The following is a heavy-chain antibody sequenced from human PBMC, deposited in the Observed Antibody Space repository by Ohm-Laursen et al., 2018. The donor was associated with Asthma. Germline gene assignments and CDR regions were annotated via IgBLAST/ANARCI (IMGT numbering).Heavy chain of an antibody. D-gene: IGHD1-26*01. CDR1: GFTFSTYS. CDR3: ARARSGSSYDY. Sequence: SLRLSCTASGFTFSTYSINWVRQAPGKGLEWVSFIGSSSSSTTIYYADSVKGRFTISRDNAKNSLYLQMNSLRDEDTAVYYCARARSGSSYDYWGQGTLVTVSS. V-gene: IGHV3-48*02. CDR2: IGSSSSSTTI. J-gene: IGHJ4*02.